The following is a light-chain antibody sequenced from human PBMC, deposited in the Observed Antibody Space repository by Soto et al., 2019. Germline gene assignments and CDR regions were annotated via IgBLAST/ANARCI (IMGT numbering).Light chain of an antibody. CDR1: QSVRNDH. Sequence: EIVLTQSPGTPSLSPGERATLSCRASQSVRNDHVAWYQQKTGQAPRLLISRAVTRAIGIPDRFSGSGSGTGFTLTISSLEPEDFALYYCQQYGTTPWTFGQGTK. J-gene: IGKJ1*01. CDR3: QQYGTTPWT. V-gene: IGKV3-20*01. CDR2: RAV.